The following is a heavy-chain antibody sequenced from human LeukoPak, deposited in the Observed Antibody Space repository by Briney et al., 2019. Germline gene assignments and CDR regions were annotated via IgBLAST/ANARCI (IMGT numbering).Heavy chain of an antibody. CDR2: IYTSGGT. Sequence: PSETLSLTCTVSGGSISSYYWSWIRQPAGKGLEWIGRIYTSGGTNYNPSLKSRVTMSVDTSKNQFSLKLRSVTAADTAVYYCARDSLTIFGVVPHDYWGQGTLVSVSS. J-gene: IGHJ4*02. CDR1: GGSISSYY. V-gene: IGHV4-4*07. D-gene: IGHD3-3*01. CDR3: ARDSLTIFGVVPHDY.